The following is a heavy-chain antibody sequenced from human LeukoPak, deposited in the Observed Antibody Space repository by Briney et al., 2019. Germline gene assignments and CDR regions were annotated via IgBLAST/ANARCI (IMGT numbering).Heavy chain of an antibody. CDR1: GFTFSSYA. CDR3: AKAYSGSYYLAFDI. V-gene: IGHV3-23*01. CDR2: ISGSGGSP. D-gene: IGHD1-26*01. Sequence: GGSLRLSCAASGFTFSSYAMSWVRQAPGKGLEWVSAISGSGGSPYYADSVKGRFTISRDNSKNTLYLQMNSLRAGDTAVYYCAKAYSGSYYLAFDIWGQGTMVTVSS. J-gene: IGHJ3*02.